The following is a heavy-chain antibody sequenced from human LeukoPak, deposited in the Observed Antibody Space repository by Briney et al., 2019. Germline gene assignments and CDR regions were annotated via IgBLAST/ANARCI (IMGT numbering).Heavy chain of an antibody. J-gene: IGHJ4*02. Sequence: SETLSLTCTVSGYSISSGYYWGWIRQPPGKGLEWIGSIYHSGSTYYNPSLKSRVTISVDTSKNQFSLKLSSVTAADTAVYYCAREGNSYGYVFFDYWGQGTLVTVSS. CDR3: AREGNSYGYVFFDY. CDR2: IYHSGST. CDR1: GYSISSGYY. D-gene: IGHD5-18*01. V-gene: IGHV4-38-2*02.